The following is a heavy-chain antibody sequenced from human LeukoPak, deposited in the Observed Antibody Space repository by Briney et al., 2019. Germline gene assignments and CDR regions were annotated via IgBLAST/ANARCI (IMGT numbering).Heavy chain of an antibody. J-gene: IGHJ5*02. D-gene: IGHD2-2*02. CDR2: INHSGSA. Sequence: PSETLSLTCAVYGGSFSGYYWSWIRQPPGKGLEWIGEINHSGSANYNPSPKSRVTMSVDTSKNQFSLKLSSVTAADTAVYYCARLPCSSTSCYRRNWFDPWGQGTLVTVSS. V-gene: IGHV4-34*01. CDR3: ARLPCSSTSCYRRNWFDP. CDR1: GGSFSGYY.